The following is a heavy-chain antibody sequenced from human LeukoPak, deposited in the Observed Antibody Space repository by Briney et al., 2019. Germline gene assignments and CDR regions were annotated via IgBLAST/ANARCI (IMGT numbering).Heavy chain of an antibody. J-gene: IGHJ6*02. V-gene: IGHV1-46*01. CDR3: ARGKSSVWPVGLCMDV. CDR1: GYSFTNYY. D-gene: IGHD6-19*01. CDR2: INPSAGTT. Sequence: ASVKVSCKASGYSFTNYYMHWMRQAPGQGLEWMGLINPSAGTTTYAQKFQGRVTVTRDTSTSTVYMDLSSLKSEDTAVYYCARGKSSVWPVGLCMDVWGQGTTVTVSS.